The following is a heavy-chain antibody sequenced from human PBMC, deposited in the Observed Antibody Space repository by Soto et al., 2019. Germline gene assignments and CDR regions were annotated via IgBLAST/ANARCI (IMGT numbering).Heavy chain of an antibody. V-gene: IGHV4-34*01. CDR3: ARAPKVSGSSQTRPDF. CDR1: SGSFSGYY. J-gene: IGHJ4*02. Sequence: LSLTCSIYSGSFSGYYWSWIRQPPGKGLEWIGEISQSGNTNYSPSLKSRVSISIDTSKKQFSLNLASVSAADTAVYYCARAPKVSGSSQTRPDFWGQGTLVTVSS. CDR2: ISQSGNT. D-gene: IGHD6-6*01.